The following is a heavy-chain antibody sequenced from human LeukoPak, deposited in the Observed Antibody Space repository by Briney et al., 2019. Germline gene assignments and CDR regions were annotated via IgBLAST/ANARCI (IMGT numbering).Heavy chain of an antibody. V-gene: IGHV3-23*01. Sequence: GGSLRLSCAASGFTFSSFAMSWVRQAPGKGLECVSAISGGGDSTYYADSVKGRFTISRDNSKNTLYLQMNSLRAEDTAVYYCARDQDGDFDYWGQGTLVTVSS. D-gene: IGHD5-24*01. CDR2: ISGGGDST. J-gene: IGHJ4*02. CDR3: ARDQDGDFDY. CDR1: GFTFSSFA.